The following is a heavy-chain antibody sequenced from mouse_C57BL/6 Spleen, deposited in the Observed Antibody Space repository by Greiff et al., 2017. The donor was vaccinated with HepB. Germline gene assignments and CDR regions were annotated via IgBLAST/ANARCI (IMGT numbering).Heavy chain of an antibody. CDR3: ARRTGFSFDY. V-gene: IGHV1-18*01. Sequence: VQLKESGPELVKPGASVKIPCKASGYTFTDYNIDWVKQSHGKSLEWIGDINPNNGGTIYNQKFKGKATLTVDKSSSTAYMELRSLTSEDTAVYYCARRTGFSFDYWGQGTTLTVSS. CDR1: GYTFTDYN. CDR2: INPNNGGT. D-gene: IGHD4-1*01. J-gene: IGHJ2*01.